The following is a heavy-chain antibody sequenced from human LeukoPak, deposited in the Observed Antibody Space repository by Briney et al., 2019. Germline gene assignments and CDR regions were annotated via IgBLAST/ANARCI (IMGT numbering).Heavy chain of an antibody. V-gene: IGHV3-9*01. D-gene: IGHD6-19*01. CDR2: ISWNSGSI. CDR1: GFTFDDYA. J-gene: IGHJ3*02. CDR3: AKGLYSSGWLRGAFDI. Sequence: GRSLRLSCAASGFTFDDYAMHWVRQAPGKGLEWVSGISWNSGSIGYADSVKGRFTISRDNAKNSLYLQMNSLRAEDTALYYCAKGLYSSGWLRGAFDIWGQGTMVTVSS.